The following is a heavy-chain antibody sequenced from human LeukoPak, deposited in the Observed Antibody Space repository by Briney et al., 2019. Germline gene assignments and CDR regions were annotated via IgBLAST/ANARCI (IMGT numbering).Heavy chain of an antibody. J-gene: IGHJ4*02. CDR1: GGSISSSSYY. CDR3: ARSDGSQLELFFFDY. Sequence: SETLSLTCTVSGGSISSSSYYWGWIRQPPGKGLEWIGSIYYSGSTYYNPSLKSRVTISVDTSKNQFSLKLSSVTAADTAVYYCARSDGSQLELFFFDYWGQGTLVTVSS. D-gene: IGHD1-1*01. V-gene: IGHV4-39*07. CDR2: IYYSGST.